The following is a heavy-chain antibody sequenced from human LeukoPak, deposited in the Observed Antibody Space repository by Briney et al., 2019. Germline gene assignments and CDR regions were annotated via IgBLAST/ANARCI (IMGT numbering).Heavy chain of an antibody. CDR2: VIEIGAST. V-gene: IGHV3-23*01. CDR1: GFTVSTYA. J-gene: IGHJ4*02. CDR3: VKTQTHFGDCRRDY. D-gene: IGHD4-17*01. Sequence: GGSLRLSCAASGFTVSTYAMRWVRQPPGNWLECVSAVIEIGASTYSADSVKGPFTVSRDNSKNTVSLQMNSLRAEDTAVYYCVKTQTHFGDCRRDYWGQGSLVTVPS.